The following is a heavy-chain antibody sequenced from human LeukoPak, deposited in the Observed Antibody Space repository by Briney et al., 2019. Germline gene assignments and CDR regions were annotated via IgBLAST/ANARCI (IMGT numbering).Heavy chain of an antibody. V-gene: IGHV3-21*01. Sequence: GGSLRLSCAASGFTFSIYSMNWVRQAPGKGLEWVSSISSSSSYIYYADSVKGRFTVSRDNAKNSLYLQMNSLRAEDTAVFYCAREALTTTSLPYGMDVWGQGTTVTVSS. CDR1: GFTFSIYS. J-gene: IGHJ6*02. D-gene: IGHD1-14*01. CDR2: ISSSSSYI. CDR3: AREALTTTSLPYGMDV.